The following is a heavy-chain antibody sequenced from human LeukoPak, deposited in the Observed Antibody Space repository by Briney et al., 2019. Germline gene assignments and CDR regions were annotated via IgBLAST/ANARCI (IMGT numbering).Heavy chain of an antibody. D-gene: IGHD3-3*01. Sequence: ASVKVSCKASGYTFTSYDINWVRQATGQGLEWMGWMNPNSGNTGYAQKFQGRVTTTRNTSISTAYMELSSLRSEDTAVYYCARGGWPYDFWSGYYFVAAVHPYYFDYWGQGTLVTVSS. J-gene: IGHJ4*02. CDR1: GYTFTSYD. CDR2: MNPNSGNT. CDR3: ARGGWPYDFWSGYYFVAAVHPYYFDY. V-gene: IGHV1-8*01.